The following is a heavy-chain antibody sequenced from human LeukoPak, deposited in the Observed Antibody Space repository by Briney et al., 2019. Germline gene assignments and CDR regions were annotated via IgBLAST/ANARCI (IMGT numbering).Heavy chain of an antibody. CDR3: ARVKSIPATLGPFDY. D-gene: IGHD2-15*01. CDR2: IDYRGST. Sequence: SETLSLTCTVSGGSISNYYWTWIQQPPGKGLELIGYIDYRGSTNYNPSLKSRVTISVDTSKNQFSLKLSSVTAADTAVYYCARVKSIPATLGPFDYWGRGTLVVVSS. CDR1: GGSISNYY. V-gene: IGHV4-59*01. J-gene: IGHJ4*02.